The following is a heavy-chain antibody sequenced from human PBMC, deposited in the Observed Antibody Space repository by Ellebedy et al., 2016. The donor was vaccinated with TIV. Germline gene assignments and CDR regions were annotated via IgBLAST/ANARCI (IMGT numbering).Heavy chain of an antibody. J-gene: IGHJ2*01. CDR1: GYTFSTHG. CDR2: INAYSGNT. CDR3: ARDLGVHWYFDL. D-gene: IGHD3-16*01. V-gene: IGHV1-18*01. Sequence: ASVKVSXXASGYTFSTHGINRVRQAPGQGLEWMGWINAYSGNTNYAQKLQGRVTMTTDTSTSTAYMELRSLRSDDTAIYYCARDLGVHWYFDLWGRGTLVTVSS.